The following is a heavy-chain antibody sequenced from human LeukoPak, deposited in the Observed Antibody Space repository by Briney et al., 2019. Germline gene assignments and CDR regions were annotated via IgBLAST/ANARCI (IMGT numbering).Heavy chain of an antibody. Sequence: PSETLSLTCTVSGGSISSYYWSWIRQPPGKGLEWIGYIYYSGSTNYNPSLKSRVTISVDTSKNQFSLKLSSVTAADTAVYYCARGYKSSGWCGGFDYWGQGTLVTVSS. CDR3: ARGYKSSGWCGGFDY. J-gene: IGHJ4*02. D-gene: IGHD6-19*01. CDR2: IYYSGST. V-gene: IGHV4-59*01. CDR1: GGSISSYY.